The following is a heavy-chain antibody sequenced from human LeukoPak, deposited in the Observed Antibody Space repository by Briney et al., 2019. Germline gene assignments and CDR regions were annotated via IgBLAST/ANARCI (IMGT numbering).Heavy chain of an antibody. CDR3: ADNKRGRNYYYYMDV. V-gene: IGHV3-30*02. Sequence: GGSLRLSCAASGFTFSTYGMHWVRQAPGKGLEWVAFIRYDGSNKYYADSVKGRFTISRDNSENTLYLQMINLRPDDTAVYYCADNKRGRNYYYYMDVWGKGTTVTISS. J-gene: IGHJ6*03. CDR2: IRYDGSNK. D-gene: IGHD2/OR15-2a*01. CDR1: GFTFSTYG.